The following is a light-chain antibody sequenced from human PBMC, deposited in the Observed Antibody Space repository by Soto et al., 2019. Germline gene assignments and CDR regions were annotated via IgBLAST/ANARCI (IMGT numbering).Light chain of an antibody. CDR3: QLYGPSLTWT. V-gene: IGKV3-20*01. CDR2: GAS. Sequence: ETVLTQSPGTLSLSAGERATRSCRASQSVTTNYLAWYQQKPGQAPRLLIFGASGRATGIPDRFSGSGSGTDFTLTISRLEPEDFAVSYCQLYGPSLTWTFGQGTQVDI. J-gene: IGKJ1*01. CDR1: QSVTTNY.